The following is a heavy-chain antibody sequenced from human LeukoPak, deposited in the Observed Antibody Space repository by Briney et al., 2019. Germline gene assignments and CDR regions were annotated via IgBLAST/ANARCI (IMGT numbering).Heavy chain of an antibody. D-gene: IGHD7-27*01. J-gene: IGHJ4*02. CDR1: GGSVSSGTYF. CDR3: ARWGTY. Sequence: PSETLSLTCNVSGGSVSSGTYFWTWVRQPPGKGLEWIGHIHYSVTTNYNPSLKSRVTMSLDTSKDQFSLKLTSVTAADTAIYFCARWGTYWGQGILVTVSS. V-gene: IGHV4-61*01. CDR2: IHYSVTT.